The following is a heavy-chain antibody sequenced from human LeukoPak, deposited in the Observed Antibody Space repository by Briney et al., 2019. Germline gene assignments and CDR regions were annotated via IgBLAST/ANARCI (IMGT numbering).Heavy chain of an antibody. CDR2: VYYSGST. CDR1: GGSISSDY. D-gene: IGHD3-10*01. V-gene: IGHV4-59*01. CDR3: ARGRSGYDAFDI. Sequence: SETLSFTCTVSGGSISSDYWSWVRQPPGKGLGWVGYVYYSGSTNYNPSLKSRVTISVDTSKNQFSLKLSSVTAADTAVYYCARGRSGYDAFDIWGQGTMVTVSS. J-gene: IGHJ3*02.